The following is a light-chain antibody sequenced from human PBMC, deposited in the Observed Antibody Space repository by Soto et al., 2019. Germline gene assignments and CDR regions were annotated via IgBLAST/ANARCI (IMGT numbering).Light chain of an antibody. J-gene: IGKJ4*01. Sequence: VAVSLTQEERATLSYRASESVASSYLAWYQQKPGQAPRLLIYGASSRATGIPDRFSGRGSGTDFTLTISRLEAEDCAVYCCTHYGSPLRPFGEGSMVAI. CDR2: GAS. V-gene: IGKV3-20*01. CDR3: THYGSPLRP. CDR1: ESVASSY.